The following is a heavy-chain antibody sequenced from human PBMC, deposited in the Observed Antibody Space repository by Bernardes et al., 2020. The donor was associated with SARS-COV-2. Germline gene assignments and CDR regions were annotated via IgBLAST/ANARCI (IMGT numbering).Heavy chain of an antibody. CDR3: ATERQSLTIFGVGHDAFDF. J-gene: IGHJ3*01. Sequence: GSLRLSCAASGFTFEDYTMHWVRQVPGKGLEWVSLVSWDGSTTNYADSVKGRFIISRDSSRNTVHLQMDSLRKEDTALYYCATERQSLTIFGVGHDAFDFWGQGTMVTVSS. D-gene: IGHD3-3*01. CDR1: GFTFEDYT. V-gene: IGHV3-43*01. CDR2: VSWDGSTT.